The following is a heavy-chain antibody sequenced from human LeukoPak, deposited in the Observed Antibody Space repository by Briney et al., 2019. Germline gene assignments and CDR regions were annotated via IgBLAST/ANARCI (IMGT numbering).Heavy chain of an antibody. V-gene: IGHV1-2*06. CDR2: INPNSGGT. Sequence: ASVKVSCKASGYTFTGYYMHWVRQAPGQGLEWMGRINPNSGGTNYAQKFQGRVTMTRDTSISTAYMELSRLRSDDTAVYYCARLGTTVTTVFDYWGQGTLVTVSS. CDR1: GYTFTGYY. J-gene: IGHJ4*02. CDR3: ARLGTTVTTVFDY. D-gene: IGHD4-17*01.